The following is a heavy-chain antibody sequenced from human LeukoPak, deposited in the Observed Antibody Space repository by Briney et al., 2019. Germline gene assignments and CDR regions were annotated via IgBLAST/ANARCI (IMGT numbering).Heavy chain of an antibody. D-gene: IGHD2-2*01. J-gene: IGHJ4*02. Sequence: PGGSLRLSCAASGFTVSNNYMRWVRQAPGKGLEWVAVISYDGSNKYYADSVKGRFTISRDNSKNTLYLQMNSLRAEDTAVYYCARDNGRDISSNSVFDYWGQGTLVTVSS. CDR1: GFTVSNNY. CDR2: ISYDGSNK. CDR3: ARDNGRDISSNSVFDY. V-gene: IGHV3-30*03.